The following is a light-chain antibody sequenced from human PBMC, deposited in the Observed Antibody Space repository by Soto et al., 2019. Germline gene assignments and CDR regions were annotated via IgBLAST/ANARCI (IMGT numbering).Light chain of an antibody. V-gene: IGLV2-11*01. CDR2: DVS. J-gene: IGLJ1*01. CDR3: CSYAGSPRSV. CDR1: SSDVGGYNY. Sequence: QSALTQPRSVSGSPGQSVTISCTGTSSDVGGYNYVSWYQQHPGKAPKVMIYDVSERPSGVPDRFSGSKSGNTASLTISGLQAEVEADYYCCSYAGSPRSVLGTGTKLTVL.